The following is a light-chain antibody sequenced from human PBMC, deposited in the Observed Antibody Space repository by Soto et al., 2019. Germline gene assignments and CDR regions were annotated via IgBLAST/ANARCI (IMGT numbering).Light chain of an antibody. V-gene: IGKV3-15*01. CDR3: QQYDNWLRT. J-gene: IGKJ2*01. CDR2: GAS. Sequence: EIVMTQSPATLSVSPGERATLSCRASQSVSSNLAWYQQKPGQAPRLLIYGASTRATGIPERFSGIGSGTEFTLTISSLQSEDLAVYYCQQYDNWLRTFGQGTKLPIK. CDR1: QSVSSN.